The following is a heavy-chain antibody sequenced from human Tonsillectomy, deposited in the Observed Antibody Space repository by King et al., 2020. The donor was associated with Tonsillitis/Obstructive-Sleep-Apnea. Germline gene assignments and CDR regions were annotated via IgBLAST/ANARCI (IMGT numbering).Heavy chain of an antibody. V-gene: IGHV5-51*03. D-gene: IGHD6-13*01. CDR2: IYPGDSDT. J-gene: IGHJ4*02. CDR3: ARLALTAAGPFDY. Sequence: VQLVESGAEVKKPGESLKISCKGSRYSFTTYWIGWVRQMPGKGLEWRGNIYPGDSDTRYSPSIQGQVTISADKSISTAYLQWRSLKTSDTAMYYCARLALTAAGPFDYWGQGTLVTVSS. CDR1: RYSFTTYW.